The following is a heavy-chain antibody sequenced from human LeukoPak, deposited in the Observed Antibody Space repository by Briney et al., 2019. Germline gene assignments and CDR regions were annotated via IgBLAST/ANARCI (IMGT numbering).Heavy chain of an antibody. CDR3: ARESGYFDY. CDR1: GGSISSYY. V-gene: IGHV4-59*01. CDR2: IYYSGST. D-gene: IGHD2-15*01. J-gene: IGHJ4*02. Sequence: KTSETLSLTCTVSGGSISSYYWSWMRQPPGKGLEWIGYIYYSGSTNYNPSLKSRVTMSVDTSKNQFSLKLSSVTAADTAVYYCARESGYFDYWGQGTLVTVSS.